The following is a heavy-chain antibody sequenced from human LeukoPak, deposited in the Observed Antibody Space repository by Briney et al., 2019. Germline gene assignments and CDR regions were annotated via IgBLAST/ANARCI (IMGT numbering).Heavy chain of an antibody. Sequence: QAGRSLTLSCAASGFTFDDYAMHWVRQAPGKGLEWVSGNSWNRGSIGYADSVKGRFTISRDHAKNSLYLQMNSLRAEDTALYYCAKDGAADRPYYYYMDVWGKGTTVTVSS. CDR1: GFTFDDYA. CDR3: AKDGAADRPYYYYMDV. D-gene: IGHD1-26*01. J-gene: IGHJ6*03. V-gene: IGHV3-9*01. CDR2: NSWNRGSI.